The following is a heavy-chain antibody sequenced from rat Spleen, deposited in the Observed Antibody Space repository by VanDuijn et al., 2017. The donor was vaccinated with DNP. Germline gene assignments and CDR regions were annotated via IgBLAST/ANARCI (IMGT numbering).Heavy chain of an antibody. V-gene: IGHV3-3*01. Sequence: MGYINSAGSTHYNPSLKSRISITRDTSKNQFFLQVISVTPEDTATYYCARMHYGCDNWGQGVMVTVSS. CDR2: INSAGST. CDR3: ARMHYGCDN. J-gene: IGHJ2*01. D-gene: IGHD1-11*01.